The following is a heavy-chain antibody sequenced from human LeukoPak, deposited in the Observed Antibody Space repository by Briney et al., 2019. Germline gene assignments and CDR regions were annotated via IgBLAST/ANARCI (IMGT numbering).Heavy chain of an antibody. CDR3: ARMGGLPQYDY. V-gene: IGHV4-59*01. CDR1: GGSISSYY. Sequence: NPSETLSLTCTVSGGSISSYYWSWIRQPPGKGLEWIGYIYYSGSTNYNPSLKSRVTISVDTSKNQFSLKLSSVTAADTAVYYCARMGGLPQYDYWGQGTLVTVSS. CDR2: IYYSGST. J-gene: IGHJ4*02. D-gene: IGHD3-16*01.